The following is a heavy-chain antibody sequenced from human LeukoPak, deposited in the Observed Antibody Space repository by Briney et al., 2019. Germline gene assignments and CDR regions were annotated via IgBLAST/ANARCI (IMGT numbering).Heavy chain of an antibody. Sequence: TSETLSLTCAVYGGSFSGYYWSWIRQPPGKGLEWIGEINHSGSTNYNPSLKSRVTISVDTSKNQFSLKLSSVTAADTAVYYCARGLRYFDWLTLWPNYYYYGMDVWGQGTTVTVSS. CDR2: INHSGST. CDR3: ARGLRYFDWLTLWPNYYYYGMDV. D-gene: IGHD3-9*01. V-gene: IGHV4-34*01. CDR1: GGSFSGYY. J-gene: IGHJ6*02.